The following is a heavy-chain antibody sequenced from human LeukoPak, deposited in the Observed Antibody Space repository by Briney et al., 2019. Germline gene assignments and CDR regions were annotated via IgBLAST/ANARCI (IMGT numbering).Heavy chain of an antibody. D-gene: IGHD5-18*01. CDR3: ARGQSGYSYGYLDYYYYYGMDV. V-gene: IGHV4-59*01. J-gene: IGHJ6*02. CDR1: GXSISSYY. CDR2: IYYSGST. Sequence: SETLSLTCTVSGXSISSYYWSWIRQPPGKGLEWIGYIYYSGSTNYNPSLKSRVTISVDTSKNQFSLKLSSVTAADTAVYYCARGQSGYSYGYLDYYYYYGMDVWGQGTTVTVSS.